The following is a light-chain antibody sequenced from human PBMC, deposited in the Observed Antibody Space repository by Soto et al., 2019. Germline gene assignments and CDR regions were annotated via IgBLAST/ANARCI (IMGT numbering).Light chain of an antibody. J-gene: IGKJ1*01. CDR2: KAS. Sequence: DIQMTQSPSTLAASVGDRVTITCRASQSISSWLAWYQQKPGTAPNLLIYKASTLQRGVPSRFSGSGSGTKFTLTISSLQPDASATYYCQQYSDNWTFGQGTKV. V-gene: IGKV1-5*03. CDR3: QQYSDNWT. CDR1: QSISSW.